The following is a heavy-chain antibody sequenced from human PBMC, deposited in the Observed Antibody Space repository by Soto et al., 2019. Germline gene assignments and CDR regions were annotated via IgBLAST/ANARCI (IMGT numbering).Heavy chain of an antibody. Sequence: QVQLQESGPGLVKPSQTLSLTCTVSGGSISSGGYYWSWIRQHPGKGLEWIGYIYYSGSTYYNPSLKSRVTISVDTSKNQFSLKLSSVTAADTAVYYCAGGRSDFWSGSNHYYYMDVWGKGTTVTVSS. V-gene: IGHV4-31*03. CDR1: GGSISSGGYY. J-gene: IGHJ6*03. CDR3: AGGRSDFWSGSNHYYYMDV. CDR2: IYYSGST. D-gene: IGHD3-3*01.